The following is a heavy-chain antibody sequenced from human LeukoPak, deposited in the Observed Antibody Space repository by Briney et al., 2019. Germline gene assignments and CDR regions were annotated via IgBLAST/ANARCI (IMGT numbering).Heavy chain of an antibody. CDR1: GFTFSSYA. Sequence: PGGSLRLSCAASGFTFSSYAMSWVRQAPGKGLEWVSAISGSDSRTYYTDSVKGRFTISRDNSKNTLYLQLNSLRAEDTAVYYCAKEDRNGWWFDHWGQGTLVTVSS. CDR3: AKEDRNGWWFDH. V-gene: IGHV3-23*01. J-gene: IGHJ5*02. CDR2: ISGSDSRT. D-gene: IGHD6-19*01.